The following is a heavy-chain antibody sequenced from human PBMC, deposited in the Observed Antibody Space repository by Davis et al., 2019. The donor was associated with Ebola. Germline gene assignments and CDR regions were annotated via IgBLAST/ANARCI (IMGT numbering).Heavy chain of an antibody. V-gene: IGHV5-10-1*01. CDR3: ARSGYCSSTSCSYFDY. D-gene: IGHD2-2*01. CDR2: IDPSDSYT. Sequence: KVSCKGSGYSFTSYWISWVRQMPGKGLEWMGRIDPSDSYTNYSPSFQGHVTISADKSISTAYLQWSSLKASDTAMYYCARSGYCSSTSCSYFDYWGQGTLVTVSS. J-gene: IGHJ4*02. CDR1: GYSFTSYW.